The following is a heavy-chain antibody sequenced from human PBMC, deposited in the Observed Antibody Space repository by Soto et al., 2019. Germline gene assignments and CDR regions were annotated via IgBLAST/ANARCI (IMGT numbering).Heavy chain of an antibody. V-gene: IGHV1-18*01. D-gene: IGHD3-10*01. CDR2: ISAYNGNT. J-gene: IGHJ5*02. CDR1: GYTFTSYG. CDR3: ARDYGLGELFDP. Sequence: QVQLVQSGAEVKKPGASVKVSCKASGYTFTSYGISWVRQAPGQGLEWMGWISAYNGNTNYAQKHQGRVTMTTDTSTRTGYMELRSLRSDDKAVYYCARDYGLGELFDPCGQGTLVTVSS.